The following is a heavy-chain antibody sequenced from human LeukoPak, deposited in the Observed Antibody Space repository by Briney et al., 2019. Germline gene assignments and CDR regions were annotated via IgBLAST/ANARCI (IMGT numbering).Heavy chain of an antibody. D-gene: IGHD3-16*02. CDR2: IYYSGST. J-gene: IGHJ4*02. CDR3: ARVVYDYVWGSYRPAGPYYFDY. CDR1: GGSISSGGYY. Sequence: SETVSLTCTDSGGSISSGGYYWNWIRQHPGKGLEWIGYIYYSGSTYYNPSLKSRVAISVDTSKNQFYLKLSSVAAADTAVYYCARVVYDYVWGSYRPAGPYYFDYWGQGTLVTVSS. V-gene: IGHV4-31*03.